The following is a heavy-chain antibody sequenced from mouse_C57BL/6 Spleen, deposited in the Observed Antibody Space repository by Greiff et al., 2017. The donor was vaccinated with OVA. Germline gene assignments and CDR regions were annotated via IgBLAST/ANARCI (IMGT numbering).Heavy chain of an antibody. J-gene: IGHJ2*01. Sequence: VQLQQSGAELVRPGASVKLSCTASGFNIKDDYMHWVKQRPEQGLEWIGWIDPENGDTEYASKFQGKATITADTSSNTAYLQLSSLTSEDTAVYYCTFITTVVATYYFDYWGQGTTLTVSS. V-gene: IGHV14-4*01. CDR2: IDPENGDT. CDR1: GFNIKDDY. CDR3: TFITTVVATYYFDY. D-gene: IGHD1-1*01.